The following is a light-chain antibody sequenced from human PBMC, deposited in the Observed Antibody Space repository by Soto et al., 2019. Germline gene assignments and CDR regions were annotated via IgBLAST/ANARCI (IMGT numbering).Light chain of an antibody. CDR2: DAS. J-gene: IGKJ4*01. Sequence: EVVLTQSPDTLSLSPGERATLSCRASQSVRAYLAWYQQKPGQAPRLLIYDASNRATGIPARFSGSGSGTDFTLTISSLEPEDFAVYYCQQRSSWPLTFGGGAKADI. CDR1: QSVRAY. CDR3: QQRSSWPLT. V-gene: IGKV3-11*01.